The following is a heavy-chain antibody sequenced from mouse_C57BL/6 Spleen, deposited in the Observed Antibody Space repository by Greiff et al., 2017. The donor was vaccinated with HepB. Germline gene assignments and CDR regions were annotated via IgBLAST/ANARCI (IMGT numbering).Heavy chain of an antibody. D-gene: IGHD1-1*01. CDR2: INPNYGTT. J-gene: IGHJ2*01. CDR1: GYSFTDYN. Sequence: EVQLQQSGPELVKPGASVKISCKASGYSFTDYNMNWVKQSNGKSLEWIGVINPNYGTTSYNQKFKGKATFTVDKSSSTAYMQLNSLTSEDSAVYYYERNSIYYYGSSYGDFDYWGQGTTLTVSS. CDR3: ERNSIYYYGSSYGDFDY. V-gene: IGHV1-39*01.